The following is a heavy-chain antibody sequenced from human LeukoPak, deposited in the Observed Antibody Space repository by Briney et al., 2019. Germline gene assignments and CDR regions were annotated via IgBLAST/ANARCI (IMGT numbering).Heavy chain of an antibody. D-gene: IGHD5-18*01. CDR3: AKPKMVTDYYYYMDV. V-gene: IGHV3-23*01. J-gene: IGHJ6*03. Sequence: GGSLRLSCAPSGFTFSSYAMSWVRQAPGKGLEWVSAISGSGGSTNYADSVKGRFTISRDNSKNTLYLQMNSLRAEETAVYYCAKPKMVTDYYYYMDVWGKGTTVTVSS. CDR1: GFTFSSYA. CDR2: ISGSGGST.